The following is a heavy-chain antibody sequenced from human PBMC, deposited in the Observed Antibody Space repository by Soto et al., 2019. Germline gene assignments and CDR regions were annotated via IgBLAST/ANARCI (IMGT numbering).Heavy chain of an antibody. D-gene: IGHD4-17*01. Sequence: SKTLSLTCTVSGGSLSGNSYYWGWIRQPPGKGLEWIGSIYYSGSTYYNPSLKSRVTISVDTSKNQFSLKLSSVTAADTAVYYCATTTVSYGMHVWGQGTTVTVS. CDR2: IYYSGST. CDR3: ATTTVSYGMHV. J-gene: IGHJ6*02. CDR1: GGSLSGNSYY. V-gene: IGHV4-39*01.